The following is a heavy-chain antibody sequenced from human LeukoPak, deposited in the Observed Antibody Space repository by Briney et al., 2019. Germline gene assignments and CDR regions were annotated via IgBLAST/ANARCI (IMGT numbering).Heavy chain of an antibody. V-gene: IGHV4-38-2*02. CDR3: ARVVLVRGSSEYYFDY. Sequence: PSETLSLTCTVSGYSISSGYYWGWIRQPPGKGLEWIGSIYHSGSTYYNPSLKSRVTISVDTSKNQFSLKLSSVTAADTAVYYCARVVLVRGSSEYYFDYWGQGTLVTVSS. J-gene: IGHJ4*02. CDR1: GYSISSGYY. D-gene: IGHD2-15*01. CDR2: IYHSGST.